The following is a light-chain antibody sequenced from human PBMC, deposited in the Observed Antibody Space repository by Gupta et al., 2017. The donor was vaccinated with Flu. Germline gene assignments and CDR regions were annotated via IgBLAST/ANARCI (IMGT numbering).Light chain of an antibody. Sequence: GDNIGTKSVHWYQQKAGQAPVLVVYDDHDRPSGIPERVSGSNSGNTATLTISRVEAGDEADYYCQVWDNSGDIHWVFGGGTKLTVL. CDR2: DDH. J-gene: IGLJ3*02. CDR3: QVWDNSGDIHWV. CDR1: NIGTKS. V-gene: IGLV3-21*02.